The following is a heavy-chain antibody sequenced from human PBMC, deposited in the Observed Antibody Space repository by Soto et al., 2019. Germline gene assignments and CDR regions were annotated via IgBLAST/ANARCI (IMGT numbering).Heavy chain of an antibody. D-gene: IGHD1-7*01. J-gene: IGHJ4*02. CDR1: GGSFSSNNW. CDR3: ARRDPGTSVDY. Sequence: SETLSLTCAVSGGSFSSNNWWTWVRQPPGQGLEWIGEIYRTGSTNYNPSLKSRVTISLDKSENQFSLKVTSLTAADTAVYYCARRDPGTSVDYWGQGTLVTVSS. CDR2: IYRTGST. V-gene: IGHV4-4*02.